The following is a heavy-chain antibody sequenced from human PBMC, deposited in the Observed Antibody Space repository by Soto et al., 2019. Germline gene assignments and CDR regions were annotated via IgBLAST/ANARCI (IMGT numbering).Heavy chain of an antibody. Sequence: ASVKVSCKASGYAFTVYYMHWVRQAPGQGLEWMGWINPNSGGTNYAQKFQGWVTVTRDTSISTAYMELSRLRSDDTAVYYCARDQGYCISTSCDYYYYYGMDVWGQGTTVTVSS. CDR3: ARDQGYCISTSCDYYYYYGMDV. D-gene: IGHD2-2*01. V-gene: IGHV1-2*04. J-gene: IGHJ6*02. CDR2: INPNSGGT. CDR1: GYAFTVYY.